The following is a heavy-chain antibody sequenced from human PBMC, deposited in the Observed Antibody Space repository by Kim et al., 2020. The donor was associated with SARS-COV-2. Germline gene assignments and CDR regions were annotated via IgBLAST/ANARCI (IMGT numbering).Heavy chain of an antibody. CDR3: ARDRVDNYYDSSGFFPTGFQH. V-gene: IGHV3-21*06. J-gene: IGHJ1*01. CDR2: ISSNSIYI. Sequence: GGSLRLFCAASGFAFNSYTMNWVRQAPGKGLEWVSSISSNSIYIYNVDSVKGRFTISRDNAKNSLYLQMNSLRVEDTAVYYCARDRVDNYYDSSGFFPTGFQHWGQGTLVTVSS. D-gene: IGHD3-22*01. CDR1: GFAFNSYT.